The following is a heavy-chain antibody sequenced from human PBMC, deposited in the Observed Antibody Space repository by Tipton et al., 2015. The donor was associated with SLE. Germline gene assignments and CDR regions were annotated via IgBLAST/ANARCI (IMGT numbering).Heavy chain of an antibody. Sequence: SLRLSCAASGFTFSTSAMHWVRHAPGKGLEWVAFIRADGSNKDYADSVKGRFTISRDNSKNTLYLQMNRLRVEDTAVYYCAGGTGAYFDHWGQGTLVTVSS. CDR3: AGGTGAYFDH. D-gene: IGHD3-16*01. CDR2: IRADGSNK. V-gene: IGHV3-30*02. CDR1: GFTFSTSA. J-gene: IGHJ4*02.